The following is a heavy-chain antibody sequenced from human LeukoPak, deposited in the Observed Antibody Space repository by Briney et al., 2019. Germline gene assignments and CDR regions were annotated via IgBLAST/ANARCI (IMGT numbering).Heavy chain of an antibody. CDR2: IRYDGSNK. Sequence: GGSLRLSCAASGFTFSDYYMSWIRQAPGKGLEWVAFIRYDGSNKYYADSVKGRFTISRDNSKNTLYLQMNSLRAEDTAVYYCASGGSRSPNYYYYGMDVWGQGTTVTVSS. D-gene: IGHD3-10*01. J-gene: IGHJ6*02. CDR1: GFTFSDYY. CDR3: ASGGSRSPNYYYYGMDV. V-gene: IGHV3-30*02.